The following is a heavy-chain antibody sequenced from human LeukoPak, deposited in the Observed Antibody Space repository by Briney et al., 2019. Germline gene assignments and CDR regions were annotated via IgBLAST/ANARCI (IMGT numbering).Heavy chain of an antibody. Sequence: GGSLRLSCAASGFSFSTYGMNWVRQTPGKGLEWVANINKDGTEKNYVDSVRGRFTISRDNAKNSLFLQMNGLRAEDTAVYYCTRDGIWGQGTRVTVSS. V-gene: IGHV3-7*05. CDR1: GFSFSTYG. D-gene: IGHD1-26*01. CDR3: TRDGI. J-gene: IGHJ4*02. CDR2: INKDGTEK.